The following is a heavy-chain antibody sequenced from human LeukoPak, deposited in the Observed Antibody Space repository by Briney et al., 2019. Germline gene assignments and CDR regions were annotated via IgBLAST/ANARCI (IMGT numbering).Heavy chain of an antibody. CDR3: ARDAVGYSSSWYSYDYYYMDV. CDR2: IIPIFGTA. D-gene: IGHD6-13*01. V-gene: IGHV1-69*13. J-gene: IGHJ6*03. Sequence: ASVKVSCKASGGTFSSYAISWVRQAPGLGLEWMGGIIPIFGTANYAQKFQGRVTITADESTSTAYMELSSLRSEDTAVYYCARDAVGYSSSWYSYDYYYMDVWGKGTTVTVSS. CDR1: GGTFSSYA.